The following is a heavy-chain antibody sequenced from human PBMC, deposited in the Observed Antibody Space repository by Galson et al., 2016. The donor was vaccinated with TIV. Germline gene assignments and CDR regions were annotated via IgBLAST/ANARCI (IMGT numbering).Heavy chain of an antibody. CDR3: ARSCDCGDY. CDR2: MNPNSGNT. J-gene: IGHJ4*02. Sequence: SVKVSCKASGYTFTSYDINWVRQVTGQGLEWMGWMNPNSGNTGYAQKFRGRVTMTRNTSVRTADMELSSLRSEDTAVDYWARSCDCGDYWGQGTLVTVSS. CDR1: GYTFTSYD. D-gene: IGHD2-21*02. V-gene: IGHV1-8*02.